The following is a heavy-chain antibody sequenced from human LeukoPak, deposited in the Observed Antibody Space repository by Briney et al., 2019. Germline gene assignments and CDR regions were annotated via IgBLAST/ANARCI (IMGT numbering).Heavy chain of an antibody. J-gene: IGHJ4*02. CDR1: GGSVSRDY. Sequence: SETLSLTCSVSGGSVSRDYWSWIRQPPGKRLDWLGYIYNIGGTNYNPSLKSRVSISVDTSKNQFSLILTSVTAADTAVYYCAREAVAGTLDYWGQGALVTVSS. V-gene: IGHV4-59*02. CDR2: IYNIGGT. CDR3: AREAVAGTLDY. D-gene: IGHD6-19*01.